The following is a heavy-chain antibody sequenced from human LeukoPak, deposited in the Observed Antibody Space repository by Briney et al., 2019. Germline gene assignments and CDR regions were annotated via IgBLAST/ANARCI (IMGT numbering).Heavy chain of an antibody. Sequence: SETLSLTCTVSGGSISSGDYYWNWIRQPPGKGLEWIGYIYYSGSTYYNPSLKSRVTISVDTSKNHFSLKLSSVTAADTAVYYCVRDNPVEGGDWGWGQGTLVTVSS. V-gene: IGHV4-30-4*08. J-gene: IGHJ4*02. CDR3: VRDNPVEGGDWG. CDR2: IYYSGST. CDR1: GGSISSGDYY. D-gene: IGHD2-21*02.